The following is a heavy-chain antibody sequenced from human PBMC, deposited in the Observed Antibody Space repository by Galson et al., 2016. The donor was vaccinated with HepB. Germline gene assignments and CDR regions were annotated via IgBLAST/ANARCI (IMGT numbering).Heavy chain of an antibody. CDR1: GGTFSTYA. J-gene: IGHJ4*02. V-gene: IGHV1-69*11. CDR2: ILPFVGST. Sequence: SVKVSCKASGGTFSTYAINWLRQAPGHGLESMGSILPFVGSTNYAQRFQGRVIFTADDSTTTAYMELSSLTSEDTAVYFCARDLGVGSGSYFDYWGQGTLVTVSS. CDR3: ARDLGVGSGSYFDY. D-gene: IGHD3-10*01.